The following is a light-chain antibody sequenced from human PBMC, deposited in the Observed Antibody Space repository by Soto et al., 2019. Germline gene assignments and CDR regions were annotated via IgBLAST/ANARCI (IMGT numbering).Light chain of an antibody. V-gene: IGKV3-11*01. CDR1: QSVSSY. CDR3: QQRSNWPPA. CDR2: DAS. J-gene: IGKJ5*01. Sequence: EIVLTQSPATLCLSPGERATHSCRASQSVSSYLAWYQQKPGQAPRLLIYDASNRATGIPARFSGSGSGTDFTLTISSLEPEDFAVYYCQQRSNWPPAFGQGTRLEIK.